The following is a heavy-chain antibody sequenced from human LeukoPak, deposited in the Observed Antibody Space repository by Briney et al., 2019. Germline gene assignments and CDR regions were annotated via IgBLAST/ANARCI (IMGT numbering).Heavy chain of an antibody. V-gene: IGHV1-69*13. Sequence: SVKVSCKASGGTFSSYAMSWVRQAPGQGLEWMGGIIPIFGTANYAQKFQGRVTITADESTSTAYMELSSLRSEDTAVYYCARDRLATISDYYYYGMDVWGQGTTVTVSS. CDR2: IIPIFGTA. CDR3: ARDRLATISDYYYYGMDV. D-gene: IGHD5-24*01. J-gene: IGHJ6*02. CDR1: GGTFSSYA.